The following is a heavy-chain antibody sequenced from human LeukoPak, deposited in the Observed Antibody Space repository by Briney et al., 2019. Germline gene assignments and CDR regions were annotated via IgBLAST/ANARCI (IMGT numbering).Heavy chain of an antibody. J-gene: IGHJ4*02. CDR3: ARGDRDSSSFFDY. Sequence: PSETLSLTCTVSSGSISSYYWSWIRQPPGKGLEWIGYIYYSGSTNYNPSLKSRVTISVDTPKNQFSLKLSSVTAADTAVYYCARGDRDSSSFFDYWGQGTLVTVSS. CDR2: IYYSGST. V-gene: IGHV4-59*01. CDR1: SGSISSYY. D-gene: IGHD6-13*01.